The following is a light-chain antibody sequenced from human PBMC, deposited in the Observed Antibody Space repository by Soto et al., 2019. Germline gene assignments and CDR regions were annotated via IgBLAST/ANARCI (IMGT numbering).Light chain of an antibody. J-gene: IGKJ1*01. CDR2: GAS. CDR1: QSFNSIY. Sequence: VLTQSPGTLSLSPGERVTLYCRSSQSFNSIYLAWYQQKPGQAPRLLIYGASSRATGIPDRFSGSGSGTDFTVSISRPEPEDFAVYFCHQYVSWTFGQGTKVDI. V-gene: IGKV3-20*01. CDR3: HQYVSWT.